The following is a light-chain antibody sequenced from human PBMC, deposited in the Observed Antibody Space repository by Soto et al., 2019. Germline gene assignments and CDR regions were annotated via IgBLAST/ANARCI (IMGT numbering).Light chain of an antibody. CDR1: QAIRND. V-gene: IGKV1-6*01. CDR2: GAF. J-gene: IGKJ1*01. CDR3: LQDNNWPWT. Sequence: AIQMTQSPSSLSASVGDRVTITCRASQAIRNDLSWYQQKPGKAPNLLIYGAFTLQSGVPSRFSVSGYCTHFTLTVSTLQPEDFATDECLQDNNWPWTFGQGTRVEI.